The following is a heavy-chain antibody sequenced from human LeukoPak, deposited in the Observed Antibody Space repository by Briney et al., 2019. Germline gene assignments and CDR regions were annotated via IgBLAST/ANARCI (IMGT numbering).Heavy chain of an antibody. V-gene: IGHV1-46*01. CDR1: GYTFTSYR. Sequence: ASVKVSCKASGYTFTSYRIHWVRQAPGQGLEWMGIINPSGGITTCAQKFQGRVTMTRDTSTSTVYMEMNSLGSEDTAVFYCATGLGSGSYYGSWGQGTLVIVSS. J-gene: IGHJ5*02. D-gene: IGHD3-10*01. CDR3: ATGLGSGSYYGS. CDR2: INPSGGIT.